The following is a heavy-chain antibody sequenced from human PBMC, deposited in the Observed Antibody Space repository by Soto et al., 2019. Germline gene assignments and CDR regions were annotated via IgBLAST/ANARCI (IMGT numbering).Heavy chain of an antibody. D-gene: IGHD3-16*01. CDR3: VKFRGRAYHYYYMDV. CDR1: GFTLSNYA. V-gene: IGHV3-23*01. Sequence: EVQLLESGGGLVQPGGSLRLSCVASGFTLSNYAMSWVRQAPGKGLEWVSVIDGDGSAKFADSVKGRLTVSRDNSKNTLYLQMNSLRAEYTAVYYCVKFRGRAYHYYYMDVWGNGTTVTVSS. CDR2: IDGDGSA. J-gene: IGHJ6*03.